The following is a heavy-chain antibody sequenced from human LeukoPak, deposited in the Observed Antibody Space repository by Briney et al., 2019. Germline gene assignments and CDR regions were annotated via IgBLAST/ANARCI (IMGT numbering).Heavy chain of an antibody. D-gene: IGHD4-23*01. CDR2: IYHSEST. CDR3: ARRGGHGGSFDY. Sequence: PSQTLSLTCTVSGGSISSGGYYWSWIRQPPGKGLEWIGYIYHSESTYYNPSLKSRVTISVDRSKNQFSLKLSSVTAADTAVYYCARRGGHGGSFDYWGQGTLVTVSS. J-gene: IGHJ4*02. CDR1: GGSISSGGYY. V-gene: IGHV4-30-2*01.